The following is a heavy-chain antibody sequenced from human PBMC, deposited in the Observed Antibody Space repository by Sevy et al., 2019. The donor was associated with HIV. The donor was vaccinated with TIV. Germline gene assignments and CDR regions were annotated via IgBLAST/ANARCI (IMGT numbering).Heavy chain of an antibody. CDR1: GFTFDTYW. J-gene: IGHJ4*02. Sequence: GGSLRLSCVASGFTFDTYWMQWVRQAPGQGLEWVANIRQDGNKIYYADSVKRRFTISRDNAKESVYLQMSNLRVEDTGIYYCARRYFDLWGQGTLVTVSS. V-gene: IGHV3-7*01. CDR2: IRQDGNKI. CDR3: ARRYFDL.